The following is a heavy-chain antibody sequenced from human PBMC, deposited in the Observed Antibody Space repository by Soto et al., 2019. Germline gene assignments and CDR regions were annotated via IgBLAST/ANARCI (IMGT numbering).Heavy chain of an antibody. Sequence: GASVKVSCKASGYTFISYDLSWVRQAPGHGLEWLGRITPYNGNTNYAQKFQGRVTMTSDTSTNTAYLDLRSLRSDDTAVYYCARDLQTRFSWGSTTPKYSYYGMEVWGQGTTVTVSS. V-gene: IGHV1-18*01. CDR1: GYTFISYD. J-gene: IGHJ6*02. CDR3: ARDLQTRFSWGSTTPKYSYYGMEV. CDR2: ITPYNGNT. D-gene: IGHD3-16*01.